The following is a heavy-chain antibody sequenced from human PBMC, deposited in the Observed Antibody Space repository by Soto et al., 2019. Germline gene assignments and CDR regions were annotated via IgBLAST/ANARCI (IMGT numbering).Heavy chain of an antibody. Sequence: GESLKISCAASGFTFSNAWMSWVRQAPGKGLEWVGRIKSKTDGGTTDYAAPVKGRFTISRDDSKNTLYLQMNSLKTEDTAVYYCTTDVSDIVGWYAFDIWGQGTMVTVSS. J-gene: IGHJ3*02. CDR1: GFTFSNAW. V-gene: IGHV3-15*01. CDR3: TTDVSDIVGWYAFDI. D-gene: IGHD2-15*01. CDR2: IKSKTDGGTT.